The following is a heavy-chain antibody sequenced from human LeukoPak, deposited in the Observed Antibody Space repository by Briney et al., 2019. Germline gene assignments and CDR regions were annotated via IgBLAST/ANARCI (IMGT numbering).Heavy chain of an antibody. V-gene: IGHV3-20*04. CDR2: INWNGGST. D-gene: IGHD2-2*01. CDR3: AREVVPAAMDRYYYMDV. CDR1: GFTFDDYG. J-gene: IGHJ6*03. Sequence: GGSLRLSCAASGFTFDDYGMSWVRQAPGKGLEWVSGINWNGGSTGYADSVKGRFTISRDNAKNSLYLQMNSLRAEDTALYYCAREVVPAAMDRYYYMDVWGKGTTVTVSS.